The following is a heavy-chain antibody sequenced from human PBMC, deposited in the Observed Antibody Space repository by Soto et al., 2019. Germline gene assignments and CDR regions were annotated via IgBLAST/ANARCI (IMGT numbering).Heavy chain of an antibody. CDR1: CFIVSSNC. J-gene: IGHJ4*02. CDR2: IFTGGAT. CDR3: VKEFKGPFDH. V-gene: IGHV3-53*01. Sequence: GGSLRLSCAASCFIVSSNCMSCVRQAAGKGLEWVSVIFTGGATDYADSVKGRFTMSRDISKNTLYLQMNSLRVDDTAVYFCVKEFKGPFDHWAQGTMVTVSS.